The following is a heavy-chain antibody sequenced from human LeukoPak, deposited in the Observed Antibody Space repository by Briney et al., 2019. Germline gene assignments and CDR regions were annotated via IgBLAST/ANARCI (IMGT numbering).Heavy chain of an antibody. Sequence: HPGGSLRLSCAASGXTFSSYGVHWVRQAPGKGLEWVAVLWYDGSNKYYADSVKGRFTISRDNSKNTLYLQMNSLRAEDTAVYYCAGGGYYDSSDPRGGAFDIWGQGTMVTVSS. CDR3: AGGGYYDSSDPRGGAFDI. D-gene: IGHD3-22*01. CDR1: GXTFSSYG. J-gene: IGHJ3*02. V-gene: IGHV3-33*01. CDR2: LWYDGSNK.